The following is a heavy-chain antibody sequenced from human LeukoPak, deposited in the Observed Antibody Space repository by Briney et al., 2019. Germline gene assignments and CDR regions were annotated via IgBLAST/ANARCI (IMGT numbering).Heavy chain of an antibody. CDR2: ISGSGGST. V-gene: IGHV3-23*01. CDR1: GFTFSSYA. Sequence: GRSLRLSCAASGFTFSSYAMHWVRQAPGKGLEWVSAISGSGGSTYYADSVKGRFTISRDNSKNTLYLQMNSLRAEDTAVYYCAKSGWGATIDGAFDIWGQGTMVTVSS. CDR3: AKSGWGATIDGAFDI. D-gene: IGHD1-26*01. J-gene: IGHJ3*02.